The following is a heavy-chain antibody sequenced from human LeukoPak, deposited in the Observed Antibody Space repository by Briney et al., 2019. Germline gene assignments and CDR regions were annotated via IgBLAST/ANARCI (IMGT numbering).Heavy chain of an antibody. J-gene: IGHJ4*02. V-gene: IGHV3-15*01. D-gene: IGHD3/OR15-3a*01. CDR1: GFTFSNAW. CDR3: TAGTGRSDFDY. Sequence: SGGSLRLSCAASGFTFSNAWMSWVRQAPGRGLEWVGRIKRKGDDGTIDYAAPVKGRLSISRDDSKNTLYLQMNSLKSEDTAVYYCTAGTGRSDFDYWGQGTLVTVSS. CDR2: IKRKGDDGTI.